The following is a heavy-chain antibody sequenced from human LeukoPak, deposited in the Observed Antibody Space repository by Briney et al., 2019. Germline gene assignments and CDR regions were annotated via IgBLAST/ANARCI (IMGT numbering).Heavy chain of an antibody. V-gene: IGHV3-43*01. CDR2: ISWDGGSS. J-gene: IGHJ4*02. D-gene: IGHD6-19*01. CDR3: AKSLVSSGWYAFDY. CDR1: GFTFDDYT. Sequence: GGSLRLSCAASGFTFDDYTMHWVRQAPGKGLEWVSLISWDGGSSYYADSVKGRFTISRDNSKNSLYLQMNSLRTEDTALYYCAKSLVSSGWYAFDYWGQGTLVTVSS.